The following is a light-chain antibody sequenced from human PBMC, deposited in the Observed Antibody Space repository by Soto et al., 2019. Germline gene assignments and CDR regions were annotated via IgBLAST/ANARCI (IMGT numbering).Light chain of an antibody. CDR1: QSVSSN. J-gene: IGKJ4*01. CDR3: QQYNEWPLT. Sequence: EIVLTQSPATLSVSPGERATLSCRASQSVSSNLAWYQQKPGQAPRLLIFDASTRATGIPARFSGSGSGTEFTLTISSPQSEDFAIYYCQQYNEWPLTFGGGTKVDIK. CDR2: DAS. V-gene: IGKV3-15*01.